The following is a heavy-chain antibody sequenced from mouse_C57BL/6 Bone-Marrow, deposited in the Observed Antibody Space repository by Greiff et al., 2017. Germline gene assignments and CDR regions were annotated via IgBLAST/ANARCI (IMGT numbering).Heavy chain of an antibody. V-gene: IGHV1-53*01. J-gene: IGHJ2*01. Sequence: QVQLQQSGTELVKPGASVKLSCKASGYTFTSYWMHWVKQRPGQGLEWIGNINPSNGGTNYNEKFQSKATLTVDKSSSTAYMLLSSLTSEDSAVYYYARVRPLTYYFDYWGQGTTLTVSS. D-gene: IGHD1-2*01. CDR1: GYTFTSYW. CDR3: ARVRPLTYYFDY. CDR2: INPSNGGT.